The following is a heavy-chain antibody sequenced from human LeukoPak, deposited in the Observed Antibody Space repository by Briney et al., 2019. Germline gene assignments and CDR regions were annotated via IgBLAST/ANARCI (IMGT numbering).Heavy chain of an antibody. CDR2: IFYSGTT. J-gene: IGHJ4*02. Sequence: SETLSLTCTVSGGPISSYYWRWIRQPPGKGLEWIGFIFYSGTTNYNPSLKSRVTISVDTSKNQFSLKLSSVTAADTAVYYCARGGWNKFDYWGQGTLVTVSS. D-gene: IGHD3-22*01. CDR3: ARGGWNKFDY. CDR1: GGPISSYY. V-gene: IGHV4-59*01.